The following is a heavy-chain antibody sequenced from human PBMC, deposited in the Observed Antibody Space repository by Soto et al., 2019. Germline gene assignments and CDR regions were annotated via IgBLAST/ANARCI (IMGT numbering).Heavy chain of an antibody. V-gene: IGHV1-18*01. CDR3: ARDLDILTGTNWFDP. Sequence: GASVKVSCKASGYTFTSYGISWVRQAPGQGLEWMGWISAYNGNTNYAQKLQGRVTMTTDTSTSTAYMELRSLRSDDTDVYYCARDLDILTGTNWFDPWGQGTLVTVSS. J-gene: IGHJ5*02. D-gene: IGHD3-9*01. CDR2: ISAYNGNT. CDR1: GYTFTSYG.